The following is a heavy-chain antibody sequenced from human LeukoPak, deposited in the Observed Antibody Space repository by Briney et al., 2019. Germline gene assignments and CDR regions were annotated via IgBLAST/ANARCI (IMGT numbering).Heavy chain of an antibody. V-gene: IGHV3-23*01. Sequence: GGSLRLSCAASGFTFSSYEMNWVRQAPGKGLEWVSAISGSGGSTYYADSVKGRFTISRDNSKNTLYLQMNSLRAEDTAVYYCARECMDTTMVDAFDIWGQGTMVTVSS. J-gene: IGHJ3*02. CDR3: ARECMDTTMVDAFDI. CDR2: ISGSGGST. D-gene: IGHD5-18*01. CDR1: GFTFSSYE.